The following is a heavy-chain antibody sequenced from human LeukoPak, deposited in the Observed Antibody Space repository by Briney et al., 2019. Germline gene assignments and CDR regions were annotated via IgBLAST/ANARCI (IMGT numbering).Heavy chain of an antibody. CDR1: GGSIPSSSYY. D-gene: IGHD4-11*01. CDR3: ARHGGTRVTLVQVYYFDY. CDR2: IYYTGGT. V-gene: IGHV4-39*01. J-gene: IGHJ4*02. Sequence: SEPLSLTCFVLGGSIPSSSYYWGGFRQPQEKGLGWIGRIYYTGGTYYSPSLKSRVTISVDTSKNQFSLKLSSVTAADTAVYYCARHGGTRVTLVQVYYFDYWGQGTLVTVSS.